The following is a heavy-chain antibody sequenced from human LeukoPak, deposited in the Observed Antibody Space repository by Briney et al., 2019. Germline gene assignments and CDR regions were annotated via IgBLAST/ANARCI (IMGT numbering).Heavy chain of an antibody. V-gene: IGHV3-21*01. Sequence: GGSLRLSCAASGFTFSSYVMNWVRQAPGKGLEWVSSITSSSSHIYSADSLKGRFAISGDNTKNLLYLQMDSLRAEDTAIYYCAKIAAADPFDYWGRGTLVTVSS. CDR3: AKIAAADPFDY. CDR1: GFTFSSYV. D-gene: IGHD6-13*01. CDR2: ITSSSSHI. J-gene: IGHJ4*02.